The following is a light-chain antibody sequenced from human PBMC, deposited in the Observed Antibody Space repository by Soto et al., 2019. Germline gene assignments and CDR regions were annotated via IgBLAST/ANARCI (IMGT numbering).Light chain of an antibody. CDR1: SSDVGDYTY. CDR2: EVS. Sequence: QSALTQPPSASGSPGQSVTISCTGTSSDVGDYTYVSWYQQHPGKAPKLMIYEVSKRPSGVPGRFSGSKSGNTASLTVSGLQAEDEADYYCSSYAGSKTDVFGTGTKLTVL. CDR3: SSYAGSKTDV. V-gene: IGLV2-8*01. J-gene: IGLJ1*01.